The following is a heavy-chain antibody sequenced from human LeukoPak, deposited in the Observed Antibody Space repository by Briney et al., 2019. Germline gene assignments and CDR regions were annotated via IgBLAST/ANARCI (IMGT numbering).Heavy chain of an antibody. V-gene: IGHV3-11*04. CDR3: ARGNYGSGSYEPDYYFDY. D-gene: IGHD3-10*01. CDR1: GFTFSDYY. CDR2: ISSSGSII. Sequence: GGSLRLSCAASGFTFSDYYMSWIRQAPGKGLEWVSYISSSGSIIYYVDSVKGRFTISRDNAKNSLYLQMNSLRAEDTAVYYCARGNYGSGSYEPDYYFDYWGQGTLVSVSS. J-gene: IGHJ4*02.